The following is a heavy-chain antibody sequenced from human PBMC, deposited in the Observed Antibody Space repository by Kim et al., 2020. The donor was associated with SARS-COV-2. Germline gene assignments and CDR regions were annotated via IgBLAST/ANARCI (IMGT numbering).Heavy chain of an antibody. CDR1: GFTFSNAW. CDR2: IKSKTDGGTT. Sequence: GGSLRLSYAASGFTFSNAWMSWVRQAPGKGLEWVGRIKSKTDGGTTDYAAPVKGRFTISRDDSKNTLYLQMNSLKTEDTAVYYCTTSSYGSGSYYKVGFDYWGQGTLVTVSS. J-gene: IGHJ4*02. CDR3: TTSSYGSGSYYKVGFDY. V-gene: IGHV3-15*01. D-gene: IGHD3-10*01.